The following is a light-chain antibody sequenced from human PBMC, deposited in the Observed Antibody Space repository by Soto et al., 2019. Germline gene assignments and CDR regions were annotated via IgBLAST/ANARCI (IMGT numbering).Light chain of an antibody. CDR1: QGISNY. J-gene: IGKJ3*01. CDR2: AAS. CDR3: QKYNSALLFP. Sequence: DIPMTQSPSSLSASVGDRVTITCRASQGISNYLAWYQQKPGKVPKLLIYAASTLQSGVPSRFSGSGSGTDFTLTISSLQPEDVATYYCQKYNSALLFPFGPGTKVDIK. V-gene: IGKV1-27*01.